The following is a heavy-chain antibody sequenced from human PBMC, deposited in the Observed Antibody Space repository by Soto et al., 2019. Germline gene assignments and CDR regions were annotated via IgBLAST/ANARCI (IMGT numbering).Heavy chain of an antibody. V-gene: IGHV3-23*01. CDR3: VKDDGGYPSTAPH. CDR2: ISGSGDRT. CDR1: GITISNYP. D-gene: IGHD3-22*01. J-gene: IGHJ4*02. Sequence: DVQLLESGGGLVQPGGSLRLSCAASGITISNYPMSWVRQAPGKGLDWVSGISGSGDRTDYADSAKGRFTISKDISRNSLSLQLDSLGVEDTAVYFCVKDDGGYPSTAPHWGQGTLVTVSS.